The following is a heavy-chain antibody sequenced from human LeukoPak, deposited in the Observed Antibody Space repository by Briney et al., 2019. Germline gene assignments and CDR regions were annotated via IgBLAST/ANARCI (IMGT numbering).Heavy chain of an antibody. J-gene: IGHJ5*02. Sequence: GGSLRLSCAASGFTFSTYSMNWVRQAPGKGLEWVSYISSSSSIINYAESVRGRFTISRDNAKNSLYLQMNSLRAEDTAVYYCAREYCSSTSCYPWGQGTLVTVSS. V-gene: IGHV3-48*04. CDR1: GFTFSTYS. D-gene: IGHD2-2*01. CDR3: AREYCSSTSCYP. CDR2: ISSSSSII.